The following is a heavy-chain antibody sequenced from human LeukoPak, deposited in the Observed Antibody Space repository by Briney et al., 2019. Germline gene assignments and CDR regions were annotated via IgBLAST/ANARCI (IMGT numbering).Heavy chain of an antibody. CDR2: LYYSGST. Sequence: PSETLSLTCTVSGGSIGSYYWNWMRQPPGKGLEWIGYLYYSGSTNYNPSLKSRVIISADTSKKQFSLKLSSVTAADTAVYYCARLAPGSGYFDYGGQGTLVTVSS. CDR3: ARLAPGSGYFDY. V-gene: IGHV4-59*08. J-gene: IGHJ4*02. CDR1: GGSIGSYY. D-gene: IGHD6-19*01.